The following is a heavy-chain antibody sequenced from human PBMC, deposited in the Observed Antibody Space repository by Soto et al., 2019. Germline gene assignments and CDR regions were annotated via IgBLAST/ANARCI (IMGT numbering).Heavy chain of an antibody. CDR1: GFTVSSNY. D-gene: IGHD1-1*01. Sequence: GGSLRLSCAASGFTVSSNYMSWVRQAPGKGLEWVSVIYSGGSTYYADSVKGRFTISRDNSKNTLYLQMNSLRAEDTAVYYCARDSPKLRGSDAFDIWGQGTMVTVSS. V-gene: IGHV3-66*01. CDR2: IYSGGST. J-gene: IGHJ3*02. CDR3: ARDSPKLRGSDAFDI.